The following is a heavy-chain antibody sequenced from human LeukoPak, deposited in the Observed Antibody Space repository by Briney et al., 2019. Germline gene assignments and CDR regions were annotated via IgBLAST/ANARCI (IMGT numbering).Heavy chain of an antibody. D-gene: IGHD1-1*01. V-gene: IGHV1-18*01. J-gene: IGHJ3*02. CDR1: GYTFTTYG. CDR3: ARGRTHRYNWNSRNIDAFHT. Sequence: ASVKVSCKASGYTFTTYGISWVRQAPGQGLEWMGWISGYNGNTNYAQKFQGRVTMTTDTSTSTAYMELRSLRSDDTAVYYCARGRTHRYNWNSRNIDAFHTWGQGTMVSVSS. CDR2: ISGYNGNT.